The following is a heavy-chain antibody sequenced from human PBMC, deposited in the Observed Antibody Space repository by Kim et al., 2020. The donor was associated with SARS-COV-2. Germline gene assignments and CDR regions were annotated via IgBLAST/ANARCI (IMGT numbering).Heavy chain of an antibody. CDR1: GGSISSGGYY. J-gene: IGHJ4*02. D-gene: IGHD6-13*01. Sequence: SETLSLTCTVSGGSISSGGYYWSWIRQHPGKGLEWIGYIYYSGSTYYNPSLKSRVTISVDTSKNQFSLKLSSVTAADTAVYYCASLVRPGDSSSWILYWGQGTLVTVSS. CDR3: ASLVRPGDSSSWILY. CDR2: IYYSGST. V-gene: IGHV4-31*03.